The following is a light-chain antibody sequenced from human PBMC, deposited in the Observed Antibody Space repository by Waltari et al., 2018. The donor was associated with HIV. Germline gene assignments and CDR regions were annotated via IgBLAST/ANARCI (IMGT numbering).Light chain of an antibody. Sequence: SYELTQPPSLSVSPGQTARIPCPGDAFSMQSGYWYQQKPGQAPVLVIYKDSERSSGIPERFSGSSSGTTVTLTISGAQAEDEAAYFCQSTDRSGSYIIFGGGTKLTVL. J-gene: IGLJ2*01. CDR3: QSTDRSGSYII. CDR1: AFSMQS. CDR2: KDS. V-gene: IGLV3-25*03.